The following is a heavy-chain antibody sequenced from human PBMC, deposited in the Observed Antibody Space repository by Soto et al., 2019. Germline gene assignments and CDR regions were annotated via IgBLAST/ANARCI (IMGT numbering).Heavy chain of an antibody. J-gene: IGHJ4*02. CDR2: IYYSGST. Sequence: QVQLQESGPGLVKPSQTLSLTCTVSGGSISSGGYYWSWIRQHPGKGLEWIGYIYYSGSTYYNPSLKSRVTISVDTSKNQFSLKLSSVTAADTAVYYCARGLISYSSGYYFDYWGQGTLVTVSS. D-gene: IGHD3-22*01. V-gene: IGHV4-31*03. CDR1: GGSISSGGYY. CDR3: ARGLISYSSGYYFDY.